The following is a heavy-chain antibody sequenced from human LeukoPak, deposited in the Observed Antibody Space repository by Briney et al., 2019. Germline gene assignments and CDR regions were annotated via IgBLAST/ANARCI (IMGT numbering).Heavy chain of an antibody. V-gene: IGHV3-23*01. CDR3: AKDWIAAAGPHTLFDY. Sequence: QPGGSLRLSCAASGFTFSSYAMSWVRQAPGKGLEWVSAISGSGGSTYYADSVKGRFTISRDNSKNTLYLQMNSLRAEDTAVYYCAKDWIAAAGPHTLFDYWGQGTLVTVSS. D-gene: IGHD6-13*01. CDR2: ISGSGGST. CDR1: GFTFSSYA. J-gene: IGHJ4*02.